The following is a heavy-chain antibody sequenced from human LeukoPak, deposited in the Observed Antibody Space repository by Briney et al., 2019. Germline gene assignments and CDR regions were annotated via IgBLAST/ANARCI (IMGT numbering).Heavy chain of an antibody. CDR1: GFTFSSYW. CDR3: ARAYYDFWSGSRGY. V-gene: IGHV3-7*01. Sequence: GGSLRLSCAASGFTFSSYWMSWVRQAPGKGLEWVANIKHDGSEKYYVDSVKGRFTISRDNAENSLYLQMNSLRAEDTAVYYCARAYYDFWSGSRGYWGQGTLVTVSS. D-gene: IGHD3-3*01. J-gene: IGHJ4*02. CDR2: IKHDGSEK.